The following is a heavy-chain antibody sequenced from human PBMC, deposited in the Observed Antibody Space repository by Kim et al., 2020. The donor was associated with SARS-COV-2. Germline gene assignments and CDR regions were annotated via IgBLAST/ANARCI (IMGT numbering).Heavy chain of an antibody. V-gene: IGHV4-34*01. D-gene: IGHD6-13*01. Sequence: SETLSLTCAVYGGSFSGYYWSWIRQTPGKGLEWTGEINHSGSTNYILSLKSRVTVSVDTSKNQFSLKLTSVTAADTAAYYCARGQAHPAAAVYFDYWSQG. CDR3: ARGQAHPAAAVYFDY. J-gene: IGHJ4*02. CDR2: INHSGST. CDR1: GGSFSGYY.